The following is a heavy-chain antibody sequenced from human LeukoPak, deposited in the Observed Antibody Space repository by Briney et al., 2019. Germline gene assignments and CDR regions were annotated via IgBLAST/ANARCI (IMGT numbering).Heavy chain of an antibody. CDR3: ARQNAGAFVI. J-gene: IGHJ3*02. CDR1: GGSFSGYY. CDR2: INHSGST. Sequence: PSETLSLTCAVYGGSFSGYYWSWIRQPPGKGLEWIGEINHSGSTNYNPSLKSRVTVSVDTSKNQFSLKLSSVTAADTAVYYCARQNAGAFVIWGQGTMVTVSS. V-gene: IGHV4-34*01.